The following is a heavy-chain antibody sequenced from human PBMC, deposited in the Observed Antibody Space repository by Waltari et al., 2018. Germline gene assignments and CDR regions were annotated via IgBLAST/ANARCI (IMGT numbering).Heavy chain of an antibody. CDR2: INAGDGDT. CDR3: ARQSFYYDSRGSPPPDY. D-gene: IGHD3-22*01. Sequence: QVQLVQSGAEVKKPGAPVRVSCKASGYTLTSYEIHWVRQAPGQRLEWMGWINAGDGDTKDSQKCQSRVTLSRDTSASTADMDLSSLRAEETAIYYWARQSFYYDSRGSPPPDYWGQGTLVTVAA. CDR1: GYTLTSYE. J-gene: IGHJ4*02. V-gene: IGHV1-3*01.